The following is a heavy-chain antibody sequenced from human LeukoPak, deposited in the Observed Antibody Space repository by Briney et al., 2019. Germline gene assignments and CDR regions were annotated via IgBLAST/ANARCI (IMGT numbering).Heavy chain of an antibody. CDR1: GGSFSGYY. V-gene: IGHV4-34*01. CDR3: ARGRITGTSPFGY. J-gene: IGHJ4*02. Sequence: PSETLSLTCAVYGGSFSGYYWSWIRQPPGKGLEWIGEINHSGSTNYNPSLKSRVTISVDTSKNQFSLKLSSVTAADTAVYYCARGRITGTSPFGYWGQGTLVTVFS. CDR2: INHSGST. D-gene: IGHD1-20*01.